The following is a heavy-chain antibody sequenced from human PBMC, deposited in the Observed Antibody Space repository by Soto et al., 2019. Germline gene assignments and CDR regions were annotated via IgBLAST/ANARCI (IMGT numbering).Heavy chain of an antibody. J-gene: IGHJ4*02. CDR2: IYYSGST. CDR3: ARHDWAKPFDY. CDR1: GGSISSSSYY. Sequence: QLQLQESGPGLVKPSETLSLTCTVSGGSISSSSYYWGWIRQPPGKGLEWIGSIYYSGSTYYNPSHKSRVTISVDTSKNQSSLKLSSVTAADTAVYYCARHDWAKPFDYWGQGTLVTVSS. D-gene: IGHD3-9*01. V-gene: IGHV4-39*01.